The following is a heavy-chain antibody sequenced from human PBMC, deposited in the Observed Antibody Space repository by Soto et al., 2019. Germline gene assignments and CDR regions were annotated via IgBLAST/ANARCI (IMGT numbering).Heavy chain of an antibody. CDR2: MFHRGDT. CDR3: VRYSRLAIDGFDI. J-gene: IGHJ3*02. Sequence: QVQLKESGPGLVKPSETLSLTCDVSGFSISSGYYWGWIRQSPGEGLEWIASMFHRGDTLYNPSLKSRVTIAVDTSKNQVSLEMTSVTAADTAMYYCVRYSRLAIDGFDIWGQGTVVTVSS. D-gene: IGHD2-21*01. V-gene: IGHV4-38-2*01. CDR1: GFSISSGYY.